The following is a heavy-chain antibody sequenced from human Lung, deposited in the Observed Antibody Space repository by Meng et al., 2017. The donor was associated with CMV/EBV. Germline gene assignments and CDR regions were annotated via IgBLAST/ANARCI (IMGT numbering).Heavy chain of an antibody. Sequence: GESXKISXTVSGFSAGDSFMTWVRQAPGKGLEWVGFIRSKNSGGTTEYAASVKGRFTISRDESNSVAYLQMNSLRIEDTAVYYCTRCGINCYLDYWGQGTLVTVSS. CDR2: IRSKNSGGTT. J-gene: IGHJ4*03. V-gene: IGHV3-49*04. CDR3: TRCGINCYLDY. D-gene: IGHD2-15*01. CDR1: GFSAGDSF.